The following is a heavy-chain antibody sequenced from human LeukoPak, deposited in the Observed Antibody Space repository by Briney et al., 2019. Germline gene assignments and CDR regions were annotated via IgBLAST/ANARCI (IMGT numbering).Heavy chain of an antibody. V-gene: IGHV4-30-4*08. CDR3: ARGHSGTTADY. D-gene: IGHD1-7*01. Sequence: SETLSLTCTVSGGSISSSSYYWGWIRQPPGKGLEWIGYIYYSGSTYYNPSLKSRVTISVDTSKNQFSLKLSSVTAADTAVYYCARGHSGTTADYWGQGTLVTVSS. CDR2: IYYSGST. CDR1: GGSISSSSYY. J-gene: IGHJ4*02.